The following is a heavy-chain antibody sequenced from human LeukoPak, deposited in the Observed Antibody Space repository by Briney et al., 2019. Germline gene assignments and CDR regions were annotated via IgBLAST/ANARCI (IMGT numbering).Heavy chain of an antibody. CDR1: GFTFGSYA. CDR2: INGSGGST. D-gene: IGHD3-16*01. Sequence: GGSLRLSCAASGFTFGSYAMSWVRQAPGKGLEWVSDINGSGGSTYYTDSVKGRFTISRDNSKNTLYLQMNSLRAEDTAVYYCARWGYSIDAFDIWGQGTMVTVSS. CDR3: ARWGYSIDAFDI. V-gene: IGHV3-23*01. J-gene: IGHJ3*02.